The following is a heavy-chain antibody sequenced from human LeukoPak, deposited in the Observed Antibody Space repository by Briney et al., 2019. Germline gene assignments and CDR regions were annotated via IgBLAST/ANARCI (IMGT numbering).Heavy chain of an antibody. J-gene: IGHJ3*02. D-gene: IGHD4-23*01. CDR3: ARITYGDNHFDI. V-gene: IGHV4-59*01. CDR1: GGSISYYY. CDR2: IYYSGST. Sequence: KPSGTLSLTCTVSGGSISYYYWSWIRQPPGKGLEWIGYIYYSGSTNYNPSLKSRVTISVDTSKNQFSLKLNSVTAAETAVYYCARITYGDNHFDIWGQGTMVTVSS.